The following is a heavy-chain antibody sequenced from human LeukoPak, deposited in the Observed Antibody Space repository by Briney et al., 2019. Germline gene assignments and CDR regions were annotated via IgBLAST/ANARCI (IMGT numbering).Heavy chain of an antibody. D-gene: IGHD4-17*01. CDR3: ARDPDYGDYQFQH. CDR2: ISSSSSYI. J-gene: IGHJ1*01. CDR1: GFTFSSYS. V-gene: IGHV3-21*01. Sequence: GGSLRLSCAASGFTFSSYSMNWVRQAPGKGLEWVSSISSSSSYIYYADSVKGRFTISRDNAKNSPYLQMNSLRAEDTAVYYCARDPDYGDYQFQHWGQGTLVTVSS.